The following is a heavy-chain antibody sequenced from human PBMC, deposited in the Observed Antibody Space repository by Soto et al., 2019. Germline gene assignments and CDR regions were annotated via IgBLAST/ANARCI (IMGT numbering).Heavy chain of an antibody. Sequence: EVQLLESGGGLVQPGGSLRLSCAASGFTFSSYAMSWVRQAPGKGLEWVSAISGSGGSTYYAYSVKGRFTISRDNSKTTLYLQMNSLRAEDTAVYYCAKGSSGWYDAFDIWGQGTMVTVSS. CDR1: GFTFSSYA. CDR2: ISGSGGST. V-gene: IGHV3-23*01. CDR3: AKGSSGWYDAFDI. D-gene: IGHD6-19*01. J-gene: IGHJ3*02.